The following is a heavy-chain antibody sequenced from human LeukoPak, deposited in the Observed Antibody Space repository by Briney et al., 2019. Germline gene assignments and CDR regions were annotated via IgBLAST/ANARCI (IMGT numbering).Heavy chain of an antibody. CDR1: GFTFSTYW. Sequence: GGSLRLSCAASGFTFSTYWMSWVRQAPGKGLEWVGRIKSKTDGGTTDYAAPVKGRFTISRDDSKNTLYLQMNSLKTEDTAVYYCTTDPNYYDSSGYYYIDYRGQGTLVTVSS. D-gene: IGHD3-22*01. V-gene: IGHV3-15*01. CDR2: IKSKTDGGTT. CDR3: TTDPNYYDSSGYYYIDY. J-gene: IGHJ4*02.